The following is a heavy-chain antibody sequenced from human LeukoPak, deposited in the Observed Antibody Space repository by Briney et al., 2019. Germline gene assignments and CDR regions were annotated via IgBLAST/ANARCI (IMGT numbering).Heavy chain of an antibody. V-gene: IGHV5-51*01. Sequence: GESLKISCKGSGHSFTSYWIGWVRQMPGKGLEWMGIIYPGDFDTRYSPSFQGQVTISADKSISTAYLQWSSLKASDTAMYYCARRPVTTGPRYYYYGMDVWGQGTTVTVSS. CDR3: ARRPVTTGPRYYYYGMDV. CDR2: IYPGDFDT. D-gene: IGHD4-17*01. J-gene: IGHJ6*02. CDR1: GHSFTSYW.